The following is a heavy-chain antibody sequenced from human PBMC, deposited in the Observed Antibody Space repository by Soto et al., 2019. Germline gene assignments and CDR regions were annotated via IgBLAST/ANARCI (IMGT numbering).Heavy chain of an antibody. V-gene: IGHV4-59*01. CDR2: VHYSGST. CDR3: GRGYYDSNFSSNTFDI. Sequence: PWDTLSLPCTFSDSSIASYYWSWIGQSPGKRLEWIGYVHYSGSTKYKPSLKSRVTISVDTSKNQFSLKLSSVTAADTALYDCGRGYYDSNFSSNTFDIWRQGTRVT. J-gene: IGHJ3*02. D-gene: IGHD3-22*01. CDR1: DSSIASYY.